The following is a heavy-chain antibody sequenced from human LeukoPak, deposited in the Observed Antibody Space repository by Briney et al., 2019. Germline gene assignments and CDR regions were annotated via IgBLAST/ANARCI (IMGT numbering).Heavy chain of an antibody. CDR2: ISSSSSYI. CDR1: GFTFSSYS. Sequence: GGSLRLSCAASGFTFSSYSMNWVRQAPGKGLEWVSSISSSSSYIYYADSVKGRFTISRDNAKNSLYLQMNSPRAEDTAVYYCARRDSHNWFDPWGQGTLVTVSS. V-gene: IGHV3-21*01. J-gene: IGHJ5*02. CDR3: ARRDSHNWFDP. D-gene: IGHD2-15*01.